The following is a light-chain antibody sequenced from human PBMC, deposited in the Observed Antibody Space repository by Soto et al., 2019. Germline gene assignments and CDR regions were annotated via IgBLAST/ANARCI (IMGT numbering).Light chain of an antibody. V-gene: IGKV3-15*01. CDR3: QQYNKWPTWT. Sequence: IVATQSPGPLVLSLGERATLFXRASHTIDRNLSWYQQRPGKXPRILXXCDXTRGTGIPARFSGSGSGREFTLNLSSMQSEDFEFYYCQQYNKWPTWTFGQGTKVDIK. CDR2: CDX. J-gene: IGKJ1*01. CDR1: HTIDRN.